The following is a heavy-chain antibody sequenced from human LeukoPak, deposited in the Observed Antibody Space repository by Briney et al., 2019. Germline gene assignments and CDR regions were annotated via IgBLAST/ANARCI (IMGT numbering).Heavy chain of an antibody. V-gene: IGHV4-39*07. CDR1: GVSISSSSYY. CDR2: IYYSGST. J-gene: IGHJ4*02. D-gene: IGHD3-22*01. CDR3: ARDTYDSRGFDY. Sequence: KSSETLSLTCTVSGVSISSSSYYWGWIRQPPGKGLEWIGSIYYSGSTYYNPSLKSRVTISVDTSKNQFSPKLSSVTAADTAVYYCARDTYDSRGFDYWGQGTRVTVSS.